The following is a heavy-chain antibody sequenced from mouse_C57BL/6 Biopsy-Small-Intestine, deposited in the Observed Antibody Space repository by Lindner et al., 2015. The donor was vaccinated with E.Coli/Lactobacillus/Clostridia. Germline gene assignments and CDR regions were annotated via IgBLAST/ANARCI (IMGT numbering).Heavy chain of an antibody. V-gene: IGHV1-82*01. CDR1: GYAFSTSW. CDR3: AVYGTGSSYWYFDV. CDR2: IFPGDGVT. D-gene: IGHD1-1*01. J-gene: IGHJ1*03. Sequence: VQLQESGPEMVKPGASVKISCKASGYAFSTSWVNWVRQRPGKGLEWIGRIFPGDGVTHSNGKFKGEATLTADKSSSTAYMQLSSLTSEDSAVYFCAVYGTGSSYWYFDVWGTGTTVTVSS.